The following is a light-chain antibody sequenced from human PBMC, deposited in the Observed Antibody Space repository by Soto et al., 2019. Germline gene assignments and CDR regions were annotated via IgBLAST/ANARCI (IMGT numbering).Light chain of an antibody. V-gene: IGKV3-11*01. Sequence: EIVLTQSPATLSFSPGERATVSCRASQTVSRYLAWYHQKPGQAPRLLIYDASNTATGIPARFSGSGSGTDFTLTISSLEPEDFAVYYCQQRSNWPKVTFGPGTKVDIK. CDR2: DAS. CDR3: QQRSNWPKVT. CDR1: QTVSRY. J-gene: IGKJ3*01.